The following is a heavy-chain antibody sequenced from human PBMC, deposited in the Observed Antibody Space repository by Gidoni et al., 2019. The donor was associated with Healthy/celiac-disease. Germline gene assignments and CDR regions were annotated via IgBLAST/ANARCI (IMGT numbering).Heavy chain of an antibody. CDR2: ISAYNGNT. J-gene: IGHJ4*02. Sequence: QVQLVQSGAEVQKPGASVKVSCKASGYTFTSSGISWVRQAPGQGLEWMGWISAYNGNTNDAQKLQGRVTMTTDTSTSTSYMELRSLRSDDTAVYYCARTPQDSSGWATPIDYWGQGTLVTVSS. CDR3: ARTPQDSSGWATPIDY. D-gene: IGHD6-19*01. CDR1: GYTFTSSG. V-gene: IGHV1-18*01.